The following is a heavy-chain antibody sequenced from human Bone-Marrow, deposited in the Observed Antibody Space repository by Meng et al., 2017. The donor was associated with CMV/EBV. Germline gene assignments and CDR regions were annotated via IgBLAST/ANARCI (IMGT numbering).Heavy chain of an antibody. CDR1: GGSFSGYY. CDR3: ARGRRGILKSFGVVTPQWVPFAY. Sequence: SQTLSLTCAVYGGSFSGYYWSWIRQPPGKGLEWIGEINRSGSTNYNPSLKSRVTILVDTSKNQFSLKLSSVTAADTAVYYCARGRRGILKSFGVVTPQWVPFAYWGHGPLVTVYS. CDR2: INRSGST. D-gene: IGHD3-3*01. V-gene: IGHV4-34*01. J-gene: IGHJ4*01.